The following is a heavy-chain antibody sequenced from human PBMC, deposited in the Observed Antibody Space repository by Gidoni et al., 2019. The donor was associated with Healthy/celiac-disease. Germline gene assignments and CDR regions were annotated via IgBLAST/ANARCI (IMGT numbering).Heavy chain of an antibody. J-gene: IGHJ4*02. CDR3: ARVPYSSSWYPYFDY. CDR1: GFTFSSYW. CDR2: INSDGSST. Sequence: EVQLVESGGGLVQPGGSLRLSCAASGFTFSSYWMHWVRQAPGKGLVWVSRINSDGSSTSYADSVKGRFTISRDNAKNTLYLQMNSLRAEDTAVYYCARVPYSSSWYPYFDYWGQGTLVTVSS. D-gene: IGHD6-13*01. V-gene: IGHV3-74*01.